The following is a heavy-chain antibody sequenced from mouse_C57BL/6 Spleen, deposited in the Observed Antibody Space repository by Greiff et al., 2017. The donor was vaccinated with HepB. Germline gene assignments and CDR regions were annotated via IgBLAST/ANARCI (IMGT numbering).Heavy chain of an antibody. CDR3: AREIYYYGSSYGGYFDV. CDR2: ISDGGSYT. J-gene: IGHJ1*03. CDR1: GFTFSSYA. D-gene: IGHD1-1*01. Sequence: EVMLVESGGGLVKPGGSLKLSCAASGFTFSSYAMSWVRQTPEKRLEWVATISDGGSYTYYPDNVKGRFTISRDNAKNNLYLQMSHLKSEDTAMYYCAREIYYYGSSYGGYFDVWGTGTTVTVSS. V-gene: IGHV5-4*03.